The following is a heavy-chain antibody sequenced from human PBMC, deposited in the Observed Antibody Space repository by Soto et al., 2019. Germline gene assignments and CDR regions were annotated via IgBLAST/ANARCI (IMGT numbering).Heavy chain of an antibody. J-gene: IGHJ6*02. Sequence: QVQLVQSGAEVKKPGSLVKVSCKASGGTFSSYAISWVRQAPGQGLEWRGGIIPIVGSANYAQKFQGRVTITADESTSTAYMELSSLRSEDTAVYYCARSQGSSTSLEIYYYYYYGMDVWGQGTTVTVSS. D-gene: IGHD2-2*01. CDR3: ARSQGSSTSLEIYYYYYYGMDV. V-gene: IGHV1-69*01. CDR1: GGTFSSYA. CDR2: IIPIVGSA.